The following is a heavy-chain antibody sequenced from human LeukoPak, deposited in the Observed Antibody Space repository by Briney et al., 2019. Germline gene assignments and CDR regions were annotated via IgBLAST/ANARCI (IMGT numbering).Heavy chain of an antibody. CDR1: GFTFIGYW. CDR3: VREMATGVDAFDI. J-gene: IGHJ3*02. Sequence: GGSLRLSCAASGFTFIGYWMHWVRQVPGKGLVWVSRIKSDGSGTSYVDSVKGRFTISRDNAKNAVYLQMNSLRGEDTAVYYCVREMATGVDAFDIWGQGTMVTVFS. V-gene: IGHV3-74*01. CDR2: IKSDGSGT. D-gene: IGHD5-24*01.